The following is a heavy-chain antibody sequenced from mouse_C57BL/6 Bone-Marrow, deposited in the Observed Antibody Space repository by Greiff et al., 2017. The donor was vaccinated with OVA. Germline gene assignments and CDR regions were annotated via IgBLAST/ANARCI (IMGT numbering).Heavy chain of an antibody. D-gene: IGHD1-2*01. J-gene: IGHJ2*01. CDR1: GYSFTCYY. Sequence: QVQLLQSGPELVKPGASVKISCKASGYSFTCYYIHWVKQRPGQGLEWIGLIYPGSGNTKYNEKLKGRATLAADKSSSTAYMQLSSLTSEDSAVYVCERRGEYGVGYWGQGTTLTVSS. CDR3: ERRGEYGVGY. CDR2: IYPGSGNT. V-gene: IGHV1-66*01.